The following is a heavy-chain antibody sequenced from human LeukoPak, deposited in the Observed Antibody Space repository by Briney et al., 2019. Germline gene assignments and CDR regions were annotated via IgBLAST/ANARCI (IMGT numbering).Heavy chain of an antibody. Sequence: TPSQTLSLTCTVSGGSISSSRYYWGWIRQPPGKGLEWIGSIYYSGSTYYNPSLKSRVTISVDTSKNQFSLKLSSVTAADTAVYYCARLDIVATIVYFDYWGQGTLVTVSS. J-gene: IGHJ4*02. CDR3: ARLDIVATIVYFDY. D-gene: IGHD5-12*01. CDR1: GGSISSSRYY. CDR2: IYYSGST. V-gene: IGHV4-39*01.